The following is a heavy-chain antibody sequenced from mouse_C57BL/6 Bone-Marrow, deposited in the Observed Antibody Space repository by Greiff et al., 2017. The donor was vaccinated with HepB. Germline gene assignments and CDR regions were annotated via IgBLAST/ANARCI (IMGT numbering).Heavy chain of an antibody. Sequence: EVKLVESGGGLVQPGGSLKLSCAASGFTFSDYYMYWVRQTPEKRLEWVAYISNGGGSTYYPDTVKGRFTISRDNAKNNLYLQMSRLKSEDTAMYYCARHEGWLLRRYFDVWGTGTTVTVSS. J-gene: IGHJ1*03. V-gene: IGHV5-12*01. CDR1: GFTFSDYY. D-gene: IGHD2-3*01. CDR2: ISNGGGST. CDR3: ARHEGWLLRRYFDV.